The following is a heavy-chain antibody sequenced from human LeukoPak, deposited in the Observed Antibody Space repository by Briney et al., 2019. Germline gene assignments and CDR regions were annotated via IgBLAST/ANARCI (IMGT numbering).Heavy chain of an antibody. Sequence: PVGSLRLSCAASGFTSADYAMPWVRQAPGQGLECVSGIRWNSGSIGYADSVKGRFTISRDNAKISLYLQMNSLRAEDTALYYCAKADVELLLYNFDHYGQATLVTVSS. CDR2: IRWNSGSI. J-gene: IGHJ4*02. V-gene: IGHV3-9*02. D-gene: IGHD3-10*01. CDR3: AKADVELLLYNFDH. CDR1: GFTSADYA.